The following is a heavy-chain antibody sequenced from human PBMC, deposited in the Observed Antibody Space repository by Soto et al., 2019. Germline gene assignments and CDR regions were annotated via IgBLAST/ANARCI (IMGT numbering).Heavy chain of an antibody. CDR2: ISGSSTYI. J-gene: IGHJ6*03. Sequence: GGSLRLSCETAGLPIDKESMMWVRTAPGKGLEWVSSISGSSTYIYYADSVKGRFTISRDNAKNSLYLQMNSLRAEDTAVYYCARDSVVTSSYYYYMDVWGKGTTVTVSS. V-gene: IGHV3-21*04. CDR3: ARDSVVTSSYYYYMDV. CDR1: GLPIDKES. D-gene: IGHD3-22*01.